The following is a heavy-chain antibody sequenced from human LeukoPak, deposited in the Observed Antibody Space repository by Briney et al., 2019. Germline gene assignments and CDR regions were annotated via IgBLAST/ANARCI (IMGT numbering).Heavy chain of an antibody. CDR2: IQSDGSTT. J-gene: IGHJ3*02. CDR1: GFTFGSNW. V-gene: IGHV3-74*01. CDR3: ARDGYYYNNSGYYAFAI. D-gene: IGHD3-22*01. Sequence: GGSLRLSCAASGFTFGSNWMHWVRQAPGKGLVWVSRIQSDGSTTSYADSVKGRFTISRDNAKSTLYLQMNSLRAEDTAVYYCARDGYYYNNSGYYAFAIWGQGTMVTVSS.